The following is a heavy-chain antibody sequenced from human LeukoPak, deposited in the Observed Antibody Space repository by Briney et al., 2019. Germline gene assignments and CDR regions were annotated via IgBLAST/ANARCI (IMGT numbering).Heavy chain of an antibody. J-gene: IGHJ6*03. D-gene: IGHD5-18*01. CDR3: RRVLREIQLWSGPYYYYYMDV. Sequence: GRSLRLSCAASGSTFSDYYMSWIRQAPGKGLEWVSYISSSGSTIYYADSVKGRFTISRDNAKNSLYLQMNSLRAEDTAVYYCRRVLREIQLWSGPYYYYYMDVWGKGTTVTVSS. V-gene: IGHV3-11*04. CDR1: GSTFSDYY. CDR2: ISSSGSTI.